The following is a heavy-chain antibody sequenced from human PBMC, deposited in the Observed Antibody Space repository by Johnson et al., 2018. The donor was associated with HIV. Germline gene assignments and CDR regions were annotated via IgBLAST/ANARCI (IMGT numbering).Heavy chain of an antibody. D-gene: IGHD6-19*01. CDR3: ARGIAVSNWVDI. J-gene: IGHJ3*02. CDR2: ISYDGSNK. CDR1: GITFSDYA. V-gene: IGHV3-30*04. Sequence: QVQLVESGGGVVQPGRSLRLSCAASGITFSDYAMHWVRQAPGKGLEWVAVISYDGSNKYYADSVKGRFTISRDNSKNTLYLQMNSLRAEDTAVYYCARGIAVSNWVDIWGQGTMVTVSS.